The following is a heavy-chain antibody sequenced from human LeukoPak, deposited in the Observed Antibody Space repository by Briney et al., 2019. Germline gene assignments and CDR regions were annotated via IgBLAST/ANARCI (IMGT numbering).Heavy chain of an antibody. CDR2: INPSSGGT. CDR3: ARDDNSGYYSGP. CDR1: GYTFIDYY. V-gene: IGHV1-2*06. Sequence: ASVKVSCKASGYTFIDYYIHWVRQVPGQGLEWMGRINPSSGGTNYAQKFQGRVTMTRNTSITTAYMELSRLRSDDTAVYYCARDDNSGYYSGPWGQGTLVTVSS. J-gene: IGHJ5*02. D-gene: IGHD3-22*01.